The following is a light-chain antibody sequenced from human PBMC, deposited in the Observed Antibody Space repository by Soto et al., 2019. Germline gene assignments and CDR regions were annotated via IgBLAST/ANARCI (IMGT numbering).Light chain of an antibody. CDR3: QHTRD. V-gene: IGKV3-15*01. CDR1: QSVSSN. Sequence: EIILTQSPDTLSLSPGERATLSCRASQSVSSNLAWYQQKPGQAPRLLIYGASTRATGIPARFSGSGSGTESTLTISSLQSEDFAVYYCQHTRDFGGGTKVDTK. J-gene: IGKJ4*01. CDR2: GAS.